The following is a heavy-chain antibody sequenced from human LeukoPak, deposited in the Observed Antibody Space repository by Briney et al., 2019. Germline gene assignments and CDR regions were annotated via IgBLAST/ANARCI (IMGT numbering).Heavy chain of an antibody. V-gene: IGHV3-9*01. D-gene: IGHD1-26*01. CDR1: GFTFDDYA. CDR3: ARVKGSTGAYYYYYGMDV. J-gene: IGHJ6*02. Sequence: GGSLRLSCAASGFTFDDYAMHWVRQAPGKGLEWVSGISWNSGSIGYADSVKGRFTISRDNAKNSLYLQMNSLRAEDTAVYYCARVKGSTGAYYYYYGMDVWGQGTTVTVSS. CDR2: ISWNSGSI.